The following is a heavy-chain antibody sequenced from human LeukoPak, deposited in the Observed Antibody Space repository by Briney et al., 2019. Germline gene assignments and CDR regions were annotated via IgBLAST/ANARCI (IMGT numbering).Heavy chain of an antibody. CDR2: INAGNGNT. Sequence: ASVKVSCKASGYTFTSYAMHWVRQAPGQRLEWMGWINAGNGNTKYSQKFQGRVTITRDTSASTAYMELSSLRSEDTAVYYCARGRVVGATVLNYWGQGTLVTVSS. J-gene: IGHJ4*02. CDR1: GYTFTSYA. D-gene: IGHD1-26*01. V-gene: IGHV1-3*01. CDR3: ARGRVVGATVLNY.